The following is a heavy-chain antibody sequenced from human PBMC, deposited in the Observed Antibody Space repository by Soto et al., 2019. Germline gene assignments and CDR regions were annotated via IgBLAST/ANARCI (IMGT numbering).Heavy chain of an antibody. J-gene: IGHJ5*02. CDR2: ISGSGGTT. V-gene: IGHV3-23*01. CDR1: GFTFSSYW. CDR3: AKGGAQLLHYNWFDP. Sequence: GGSLRLSCAASGFTFSSYWMHWVRQAPGKGLEWVSAISGSGGTTYYADSVKGRFTISRDNSRNTLYLQMNSLRAEDTAVYYCAKGGAQLLHYNWFDPWGQGTQVTVSS. D-gene: IGHD2-2*01.